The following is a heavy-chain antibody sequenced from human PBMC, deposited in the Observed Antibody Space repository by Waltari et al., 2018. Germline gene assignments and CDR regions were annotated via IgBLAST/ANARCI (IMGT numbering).Heavy chain of an antibody. V-gene: IGHV4-38-2*01. CDR3: ARRAAIAATGPTYYMDV. J-gene: IGHJ6*03. CDR2: IDHSGST. D-gene: IGHD6-13*01. CDR1: GYSISSGYY. Sequence: QVQLQESGPGLVKPSETLSLTCAVSGYSISSGYYWGWIRQPPGKGLEWIGSIDHSGSTYYNPSLKSRVTISVDTSKNQFSLKLSSVTAADTAVYYCARRAAIAATGPTYYMDVWGKGTTVTVSS.